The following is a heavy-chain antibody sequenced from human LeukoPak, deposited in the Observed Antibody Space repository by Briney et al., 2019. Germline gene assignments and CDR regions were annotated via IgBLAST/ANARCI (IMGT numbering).Heavy chain of an antibody. CDR3: ARGVVPAVTNDYSKEFDC. D-gene: IGHD4-11*01. V-gene: IGHV1-2*02. CDR2: INSNSGVT. CDR1: GYTFNDYY. Sequence: ASVKVSCKASGYTFNDYYLHWVRQAPGQGLQWMGWINSNSGVTKFAQKFQGRVTMTRDTSISTAYMELSRLTADDTAVYYCARGVVPAVTNDYSKEFDCWGQGTLVIVSS. J-gene: IGHJ4*02.